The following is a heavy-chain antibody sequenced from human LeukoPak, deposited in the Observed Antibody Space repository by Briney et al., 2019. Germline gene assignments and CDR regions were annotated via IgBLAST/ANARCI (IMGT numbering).Heavy chain of an antibody. CDR1: GYTFTSYG. CDR2: INPNSGGT. J-gene: IGHJ4*02. CDR3: ARDVQDCSGGSCYPEY. Sequence: ASVKVSCKASGYTFTSYGISWVRQAPGQGLEWMGWINPNSGGTNYAQKFQGRVTMTRDTSISTAYMELSRLRSDDTAVYYCARDVQDCSGGSCYPEYWGQGTLVTVSS. D-gene: IGHD2-15*01. V-gene: IGHV1-2*02.